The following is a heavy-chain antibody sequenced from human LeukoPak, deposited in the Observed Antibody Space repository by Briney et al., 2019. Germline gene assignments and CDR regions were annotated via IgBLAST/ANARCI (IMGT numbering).Heavy chain of an antibody. J-gene: IGHJ4*02. CDR1: GGSISSSSYH. CDR3: ARVPTTTVVTPSSFDY. CDR2: IYYSGSA. Sequence: SETLSLTCSVSGGSISSSSYHWGWIRQSPGKGLEWIGSIYYSGSAYYNPSLKSRVTISVDTSENQFSLRLSSVTAADTAVYYCARVPTTTVVTPSSFDYWGQGTLVTVSS. D-gene: IGHD4-23*01. V-gene: IGHV4-39*07.